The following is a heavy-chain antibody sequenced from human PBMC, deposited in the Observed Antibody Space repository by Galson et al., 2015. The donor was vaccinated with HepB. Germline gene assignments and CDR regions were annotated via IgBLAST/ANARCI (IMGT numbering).Heavy chain of an antibody. D-gene: IGHD1-20*01. V-gene: IGHV1-24*01. CDR3: ARKYNWNDSGWYY. CDR1: GYTLTELS. CDR2: LDPEDGET. Sequence: SVKVSCKVSGYTLTELSMHWVRQTPGKGLEWMGGLDPEDGETNYAQKFQGRVTITADESTSTAYMELSSLRSEDTAVYYCARKYNWNDSGWYYWGQGTLVTVSS. J-gene: IGHJ4*02.